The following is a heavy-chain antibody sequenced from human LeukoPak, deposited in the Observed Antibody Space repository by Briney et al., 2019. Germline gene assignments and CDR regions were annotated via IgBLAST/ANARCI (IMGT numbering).Heavy chain of an antibody. Sequence: KPSETLSLTCTVSGGSISTYYWSWIRQPAGEGLEWIGRIYTSGSTNYNPSLKSRVTMSVDTSKNQFSLKLSSVTAADTAVYYCARGPYLGSGSSNGFDPWGQGTLVTVSS. D-gene: IGHD3-10*01. CDR3: ARGPYLGSGSSNGFDP. J-gene: IGHJ5*02. CDR2: IYTSGST. CDR1: GGSISTYY. V-gene: IGHV4-4*07.